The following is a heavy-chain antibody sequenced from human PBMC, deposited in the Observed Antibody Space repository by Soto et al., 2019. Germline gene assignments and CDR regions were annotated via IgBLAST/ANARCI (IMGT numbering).Heavy chain of an antibody. Sequence: QVQLVESGGGVVQPGRSLRLSCAASGFTFSSYAMHWVRQAPGKGLEWVAVISYDGSNKYYADSVKGRFTISRENSKNTLYLQMNSLRAEDTAVYYCARESVDTAMVTPDFDYWGQGTLVTVSS. J-gene: IGHJ4*02. V-gene: IGHV3-30-3*01. D-gene: IGHD5-18*01. CDR3: ARESVDTAMVTPDFDY. CDR2: ISYDGSNK. CDR1: GFTFSSYA.